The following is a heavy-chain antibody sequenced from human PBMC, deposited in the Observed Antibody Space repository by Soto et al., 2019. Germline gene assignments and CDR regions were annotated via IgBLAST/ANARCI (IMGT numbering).Heavy chain of an antibody. V-gene: IGHV1-69*05. CDR1: GSTFSSDV. Sequence: ASGKVSCKASGSTFSSDVINWVRQAPGQGLEWMGGITPIFSTTKYAQKFQGRVTVTTDESASTVYLELSSLRSEDTAVYYCATGPLYASGVANYWGQGALVTVSS. CDR3: ATGPLYASGVANY. J-gene: IGHJ4*02. CDR2: ITPIFSTT. D-gene: IGHD3-10*01.